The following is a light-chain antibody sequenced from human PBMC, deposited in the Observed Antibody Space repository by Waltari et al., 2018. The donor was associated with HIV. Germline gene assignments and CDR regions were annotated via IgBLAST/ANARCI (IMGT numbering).Light chain of an antibody. V-gene: IGKV3-20*01. Sequence: PGTLSLSPGERATLSCRASQTISSTYLAWYQQKPGQAPRLLIYGASSRATGIPDRFSGSGSGTDFTLTISSLEPEDCAVYYCQQYIGSPRTFGQGTKVELK. CDR1: QTISSTY. CDR3: QQYIGSPRT. J-gene: IGKJ1*01. CDR2: GAS.